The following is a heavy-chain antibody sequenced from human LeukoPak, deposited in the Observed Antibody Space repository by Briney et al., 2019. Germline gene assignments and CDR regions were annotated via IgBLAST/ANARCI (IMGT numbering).Heavy chain of an antibody. V-gene: IGHV4-34*01. Sequence: SKTLSFTCAVHGGAFSGYSCSWTRYPPGKELEWIGEINHSGSTNYNPSLKSRVTISVDTSKNQFSLKLSSVTAADTAVYYCARSPKFNWFDPWGQGTLVTVSS. CDR3: ARSPKFNWFDP. CDR2: INHSGST. CDR1: GGAFSGYS. J-gene: IGHJ5*02.